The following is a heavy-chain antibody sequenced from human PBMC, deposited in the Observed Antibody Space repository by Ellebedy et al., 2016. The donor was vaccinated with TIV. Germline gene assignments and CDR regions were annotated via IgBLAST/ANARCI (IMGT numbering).Heavy chain of an antibody. CDR3: ARGEVTLYYYGMDV. Sequence: MPSETLSLTCTVSGGSISSYYWSWIRQLPGKGLEWIGYIYYSGSTNYNPSLKNRVTISVATSKNQFSLKLTSVTAADTAVSYCARGEVTLYYYGMDVWGQGTTVTVSS. CDR2: IYYSGST. V-gene: IGHV4-59*01. CDR1: GGSISSYY. J-gene: IGHJ6*02.